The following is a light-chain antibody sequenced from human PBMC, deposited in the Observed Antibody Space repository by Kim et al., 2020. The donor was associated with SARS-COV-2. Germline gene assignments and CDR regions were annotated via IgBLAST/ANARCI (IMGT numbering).Light chain of an antibody. J-gene: IGKJ2*01. V-gene: IGKV3-15*01. CDR2: VAS. CDR3: QQYNNWPYT. CDR1: QSVKNN. Sequence: ETVMPQSPVTLSVSPGESATLSCRASQSVKNNLAWYQQKPGQAPRLLLSVASTRATGIPARFSGSGSGTEFTLTITSLQSEDFAVYYCQQYNNWPYTFGQGTKLEI.